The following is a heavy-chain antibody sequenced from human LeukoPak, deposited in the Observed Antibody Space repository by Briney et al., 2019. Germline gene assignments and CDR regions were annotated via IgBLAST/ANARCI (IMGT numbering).Heavy chain of an antibody. J-gene: IGHJ4*02. CDR2: IYSGGST. D-gene: IGHD5-18*01. CDR3: ARDQRLRGYSYGFDY. V-gene: IGHV3-53*01. Sequence: PGGSLRLSCAASGFTFSSYGMHWVRQAPGKGLEWVSVIYSGGSTYYADSVKGRFTISRDNSKNTLYLQMNSLRAEDTAVYYCARDQRLRGYSYGFDYWGQGTLVTVSS. CDR1: GFTFSSYG.